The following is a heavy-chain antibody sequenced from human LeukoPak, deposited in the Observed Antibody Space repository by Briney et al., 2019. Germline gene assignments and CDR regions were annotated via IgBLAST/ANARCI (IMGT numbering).Heavy chain of an antibody. CDR2: MNPNSGNT. Sequence: GASVKVSCKASGYTFTSYDINWVRQATGQGLEWMGWMNPNSGNTGYAQKFQGRVTMTRNTSISTAYMELSSLRSEDTAVYYCARIVVVPAAMPGTSGFDLWGRGTLVTVSS. D-gene: IGHD2-2*01. CDR3: ARIVVVPAAMPGTSGFDL. V-gene: IGHV1-8*01. CDR1: GYTFTSYD. J-gene: IGHJ2*01.